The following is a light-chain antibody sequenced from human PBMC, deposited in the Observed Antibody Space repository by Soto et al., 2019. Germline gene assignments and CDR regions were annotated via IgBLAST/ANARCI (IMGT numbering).Light chain of an antibody. J-gene: IGKJ2*01. CDR2: KAT. CDR3: QQYNDFQYT. V-gene: IGKV1-5*03. Sequence: DIQMTQSPSTLSASVGDGVTITCRASQSIGSWLAWYQQKPGKVPKLLIYKATNLQSGVPSRFSGSGSGTDFSLTISSLQPVDSATYYCQQYNDFQYTFGQGTKLEI. CDR1: QSIGSW.